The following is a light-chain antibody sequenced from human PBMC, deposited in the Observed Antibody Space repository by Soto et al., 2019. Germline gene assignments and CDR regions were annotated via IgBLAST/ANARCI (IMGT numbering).Light chain of an antibody. Sequence: DIQMTQSPSSLSASVGDRVTITCRASQGITSYLAWYQQKPGKAPKLLIYAASTLQGGVTSRFSGDGSGTEFTLTIRSLQPDDFATYFCQQFHTYPLTFGGGTKVDIK. CDR3: QQFHTYPLT. CDR2: AAS. V-gene: IGKV1-9*01. CDR1: QGITSY. J-gene: IGKJ4*01.